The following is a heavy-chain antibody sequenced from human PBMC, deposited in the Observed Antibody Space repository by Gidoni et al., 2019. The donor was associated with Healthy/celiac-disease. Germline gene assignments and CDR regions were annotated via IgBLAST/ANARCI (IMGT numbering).Heavy chain of an antibody. CDR3: ARGGWLVQTYYFDY. D-gene: IGHD6-19*01. J-gene: IGHJ4*02. V-gene: IGHV4-59*09. Sequence: STNYNPSLKSRVTISVDTSKNQFSLKLSSVTAADTAVYYCARGGWLVQTYYFDYWGQGTLVTVSS. CDR2: ST.